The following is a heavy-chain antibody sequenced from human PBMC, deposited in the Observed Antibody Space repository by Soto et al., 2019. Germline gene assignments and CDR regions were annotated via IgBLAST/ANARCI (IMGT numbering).Heavy chain of an antibody. CDR1: GGTFSSYA. CDR2: IIPIFGTA. V-gene: IGHV1-69*01. CDR3: ARTPYCSGGSCYIAFDY. J-gene: IGHJ4*02. Sequence: QVQLVQSGAEVKKPGSSVKVSCKASGGTFSSYAISWVRQAPGQGLEWVGGIIPIFGTANYAQKFQGRVTITADESTSTAYMELSSLRSEDTAVYYCARTPYCSGGSCYIAFDYWGQGTLVTVSS. D-gene: IGHD2-15*01.